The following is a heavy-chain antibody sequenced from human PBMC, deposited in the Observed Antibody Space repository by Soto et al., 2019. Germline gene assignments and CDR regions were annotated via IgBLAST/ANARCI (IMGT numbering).Heavy chain of an antibody. Sequence: SETLSLTCSVSGGSISSYYWTWIRQPPGKRLEWIGYIYSTGSTNYNPSLKSRLTISLDTPNNQVSLKLTSVTAADTAVYYCARGPYGDYFDYWGQGTLVTVSS. CDR1: GGSISSYY. CDR2: IYSTGST. CDR3: ARGPYGDYFDY. D-gene: IGHD4-17*01. J-gene: IGHJ4*02. V-gene: IGHV4-59*01.